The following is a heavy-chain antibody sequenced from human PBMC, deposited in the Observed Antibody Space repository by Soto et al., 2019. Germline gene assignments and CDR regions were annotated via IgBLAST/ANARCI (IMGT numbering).Heavy chain of an antibody. V-gene: IGHV4-59*12. CDR3: ACGDYSGYFDY. Sequence: SETLSLTCTVSGGSISSYYWSWIRQPPGKGLEWIGYIYYSGSTNYNPSLKSRVTISVDTSKNQFSLKLSSVTAADTAVYYCACGDYSGYFDYWGQGTLVTVSS. J-gene: IGHJ4*02. CDR2: IYYSGST. CDR1: GGSISSYY. D-gene: IGHD4-17*01.